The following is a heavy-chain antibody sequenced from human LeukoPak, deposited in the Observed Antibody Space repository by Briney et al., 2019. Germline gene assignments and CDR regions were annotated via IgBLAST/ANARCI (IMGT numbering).Heavy chain of an antibody. V-gene: IGHV4-59*11. J-gene: IGHJ5*01. CDR3: ARLVWLGESPGSWFDS. CDR1: GGSITSHF. CDR2: THYSGST. Sequence: PSETLSLTCSVSGGSITSHFWSWIRQPPGKGLEWIGYTHYSGSTNYNPSLKSRVTISPDTSKNQLFLKLNSVTAADTAVYYCARLVWLGESPGSWFDSWGQGTLVTVSS. D-gene: IGHD3-10*01.